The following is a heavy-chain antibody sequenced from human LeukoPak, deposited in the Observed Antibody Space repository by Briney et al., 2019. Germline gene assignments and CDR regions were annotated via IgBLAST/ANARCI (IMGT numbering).Heavy chain of an antibody. CDR1: GFSLSTSGMR. Sequence: SGPALLKPTPTLTLTCTLSGFSLSTSGMRVSWIRQPPGKALEWLSRIDWDDDKFYSTSLKTRLTISKDTSKNQVVLTMTNMDPVDTATYYCAWTFGYYYYYMDVWGKGTTVTVSS. D-gene: IGHD3-10*01. CDR3: AWTFGYYYYYMDV. V-gene: IGHV2-70*04. CDR2: IDWDDDK. J-gene: IGHJ6*03.